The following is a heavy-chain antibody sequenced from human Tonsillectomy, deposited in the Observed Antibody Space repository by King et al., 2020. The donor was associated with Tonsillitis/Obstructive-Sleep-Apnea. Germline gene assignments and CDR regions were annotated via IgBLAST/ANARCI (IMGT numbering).Heavy chain of an antibody. CDR3: ARGYPDGFDI. Sequence: VQLVESGGGLVQPGGSLRLSCAASRFTFSSYWMSWVRLAPGRGLEWVANIQQDGSEKYYVDSVKGRFTISRDNAKNSLYLQMNSLRAEDTAVYYCARGYPDGFDIWGQGTMVTVSS. V-gene: IGHV3-7*03. CDR1: RFTFSSYW. J-gene: IGHJ3*02. D-gene: IGHD2-2*02. CDR2: IQQDGSEK.